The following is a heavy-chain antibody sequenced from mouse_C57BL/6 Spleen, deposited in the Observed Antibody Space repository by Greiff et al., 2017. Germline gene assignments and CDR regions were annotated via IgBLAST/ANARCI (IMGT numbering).Heavy chain of an antibody. V-gene: IGHV5-17*01. CDR1: GFTFSDYG. J-gene: IGHJ4*01. D-gene: IGHD1-1*01. CDR3: ANYYYGSSPAMDYWGQGTYSSPSMDY. CDR2: ISSGSSTI. Sequence: EVKVVESGGGLVKPGGSLKLSCAASGFTFSDYGMHWVRQAPEKGLEWVAYISSGSSTIYYADTVKGRFTISRDNATNTLFLQMTSLRSEDTAMXYCANYYYGSSPAMDYWGQGTYSSPSMDYWGQGTSVTVSS.